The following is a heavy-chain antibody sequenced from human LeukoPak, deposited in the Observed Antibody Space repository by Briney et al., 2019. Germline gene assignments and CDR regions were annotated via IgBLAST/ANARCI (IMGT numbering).Heavy chain of an antibody. Sequence: SETLSLTCAVYGGSFSGYYWSWIRQPPGKGLEWIGGINHSGSTNYNPSLKSRVTISVDTSKNQFSLKLSSVTAADTAVYYCASYGSGGSGWYGRYYFDYWGQGTLVTVSS. J-gene: IGHJ4*02. CDR1: GGSFSGYY. CDR3: ASYGSGGSGWYGRYYFDY. CDR2: INHSGST. V-gene: IGHV4-34*01. D-gene: IGHD6-19*01.